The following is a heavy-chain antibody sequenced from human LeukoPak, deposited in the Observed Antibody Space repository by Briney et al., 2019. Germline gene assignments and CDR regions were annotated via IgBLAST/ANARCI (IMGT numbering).Heavy chain of an antibody. CDR3: AHKRYDLLSSGYYFQYFHR. CDR2: IYWNDDK. Sequence: SGPTLANPTQTLTLTCTFSGFSLSTSGVGVGWIRQPPGKALEWLAVIYWNDDKRYSPALKSRLTVTKDTSKNQVVLTMTNMDPVDTATYYCAHKRYDLLSSGYYFQYFHRWGQGTLVTVSS. V-gene: IGHV2-5*01. J-gene: IGHJ1*01. CDR1: GFSLSTSGVG. D-gene: IGHD3-22*01.